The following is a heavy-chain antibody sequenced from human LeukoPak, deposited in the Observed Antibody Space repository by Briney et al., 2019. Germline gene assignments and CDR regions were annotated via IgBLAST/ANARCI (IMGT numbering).Heavy chain of an antibody. CDR1: GGSISSYY. Sequence: SETLSLTCTVSGGSISSYYWSLIRQPPGKGLEWIGYIYYSGSTNYNPSLKSRVTISVDASKNQFSLKLSSVTAADTAVYYCARRGDSGYDQFDYWGQGTLVTVSS. J-gene: IGHJ4*02. V-gene: IGHV4-59*08. CDR2: IYYSGST. CDR3: ARRGDSGYDQFDY. D-gene: IGHD5-12*01.